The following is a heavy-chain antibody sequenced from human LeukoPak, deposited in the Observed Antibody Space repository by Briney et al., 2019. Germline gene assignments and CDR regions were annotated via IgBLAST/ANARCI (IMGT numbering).Heavy chain of an antibody. V-gene: IGHV3-33*08. D-gene: IGHD1-26*01. CDR1: GFTCSYSA. Sequence: TGGSLRLSCADSGFTCSYSAMSWVCQAPGKGLEWVAVIWYDGSNKYYADSVKGRFTISRDNSKNTLYLQMNSLRAEDTAVYYCARANSGSYYSSGMDVRGQGTTVTVSS. CDR3: ARANSGSYYSSGMDV. J-gene: IGHJ6*02. CDR2: IWYDGSNK.